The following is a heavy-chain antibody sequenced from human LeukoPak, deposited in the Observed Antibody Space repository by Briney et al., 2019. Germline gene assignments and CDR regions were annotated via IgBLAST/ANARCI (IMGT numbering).Heavy chain of an antibody. CDR1: GFTFSSYG. V-gene: IGHV3-33*06. D-gene: IGHD3-3*01. CDR3: AKDGDGRITIFVYYYMDV. CDR2: IWYDGGNK. Sequence: GRSLRLSCAASGFTFSSYGMHWVRQAPGKGLEWVAVIWYDGGNKYYADSVKGRFTISRDNSKNTLYLQMNSLRAEDTAVYYCAKDGDGRITIFVYYYMDVWGKGTTVTVSS. J-gene: IGHJ6*03.